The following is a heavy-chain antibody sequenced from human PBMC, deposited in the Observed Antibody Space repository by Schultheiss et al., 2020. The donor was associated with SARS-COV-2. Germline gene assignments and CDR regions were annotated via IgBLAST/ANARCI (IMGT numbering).Heavy chain of an antibody. CDR2: IIPIFGTA. CDR1: GYTFTSYG. V-gene: IGHV1-69*13. D-gene: IGHD3-3*01. J-gene: IGHJ6*02. CDR3: ARSYSDFWSAYGMDV. Sequence: SVKVSCKASGYTFTSYGISWVRQAPGQGLEWMGGIIPIFGTANYAQKFQGRVTITADESTSTAYMELSSLRSEDTAVYYCARSYSDFWSAYGMDVWGQGTTVTVSS.